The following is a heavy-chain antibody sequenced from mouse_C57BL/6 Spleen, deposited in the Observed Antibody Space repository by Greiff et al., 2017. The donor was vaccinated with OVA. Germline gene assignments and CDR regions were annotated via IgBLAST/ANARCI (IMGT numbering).Heavy chain of an antibody. CDR1: GYTFTSYW. V-gene: IGHV1-55*01. J-gene: IGHJ1*03. CDR3: ARSPLYGSSYGYFDV. D-gene: IGHD1-1*01. CDR2: IYPGSGST. Sequence: QVQLQQPGAELVKPGASVKMSCKASGYTFTSYWITWVKQRPGQGLEWIGYIYPGSGSTYYDEKFKSKVTLTVDTSSSTAYMQLSSLTSEDSAVYTCARSPLYGSSYGYFDVWGTGTTVTVSS.